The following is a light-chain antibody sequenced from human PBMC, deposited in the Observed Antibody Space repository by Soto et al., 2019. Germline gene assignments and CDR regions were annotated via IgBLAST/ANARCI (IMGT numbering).Light chain of an antibody. CDR1: NSSIGSNT. CDR3: AAWDDNLNGPHWV. Sequence: QSVLTQPPSASGTPGQRVTISCSGSNSSIGSNTVNWYQQLPGTAPKLLIYSNNQRPSGVPARFSGSKSGTSASLAISGLQSEDEADYYCAAWDDNLNGPHWVFGGGTKLTVL. CDR2: SNN. V-gene: IGLV1-44*01. J-gene: IGLJ3*02.